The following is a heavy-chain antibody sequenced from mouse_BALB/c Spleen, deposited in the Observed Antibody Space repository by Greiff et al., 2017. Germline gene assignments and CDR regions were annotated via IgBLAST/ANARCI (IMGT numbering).Heavy chain of an antibody. Sequence: VHLVESGPGLVAPSQSLSITCTVSGFSLTSYGVHWVRQPPGKGLEWLGVIWAGGSTNYNSALMSRLSISKDNSKSQVFLKMNSLQTDDTAMYYCARDRDYYGSSYGGFAYWGQGTLVTVSA. CDR1: GFSLTSYG. D-gene: IGHD1-1*01. J-gene: IGHJ3*01. CDR3: ARDRDYYGSSYGGFAY. V-gene: IGHV2-9*02. CDR2: IWAGGST.